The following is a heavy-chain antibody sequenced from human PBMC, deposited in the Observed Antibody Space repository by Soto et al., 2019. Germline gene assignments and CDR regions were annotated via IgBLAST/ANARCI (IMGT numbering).Heavy chain of an antibody. D-gene: IGHD3-10*01. Sequence: SETLSLTCTVSGGSISSSSYYWGWIRQPPGKGLEWIGSIYYSGSTYYNPSLKSRVTISVDTSKNQFSLKLSSVTAADTAVYYCARQAYYYGSGSYFRPFYYYYGMDVWGQGTTVTVSS. J-gene: IGHJ6*02. V-gene: IGHV4-39*01. CDR1: GGSISSSSYY. CDR3: ARQAYYYGSGSYFRPFYYYYGMDV. CDR2: IYYSGST.